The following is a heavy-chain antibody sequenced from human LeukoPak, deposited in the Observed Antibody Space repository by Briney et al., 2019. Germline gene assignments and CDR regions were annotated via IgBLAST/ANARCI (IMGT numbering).Heavy chain of an antibody. Sequence: GGSLRLSCAASGFTFSSYAMSWVRQAPGKGLEWVSAISGSGGSTYYADSVKGRFTISRDNSKNTLYLQMNCLRAEDTAVYYCAKEHSITIFGVVPYGMDVWGQGTTVTVSS. D-gene: IGHD3-3*01. CDR2: ISGSGGST. CDR3: AKEHSITIFGVVPYGMDV. J-gene: IGHJ6*02. CDR1: GFTFSSYA. V-gene: IGHV3-23*01.